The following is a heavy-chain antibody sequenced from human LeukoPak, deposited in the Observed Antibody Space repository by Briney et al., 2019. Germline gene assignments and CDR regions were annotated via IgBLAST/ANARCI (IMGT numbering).Heavy chain of an antibody. Sequence: PGGSLRLSCAASGFTFRRYGMHWVRQAPGKGLEWVAVIWYDGSNKYYADSVKGRFTISRDNSKNTLYLQMNSLRANDTAVYYCARDLQSNISAVGDYWGQGTLVTVSS. J-gene: IGHJ4*02. CDR2: IWYDGSNK. CDR3: ARDLQSNISAVGDY. D-gene: IGHD6-25*01. V-gene: IGHV3-33*01. CDR1: GFTFRRYG.